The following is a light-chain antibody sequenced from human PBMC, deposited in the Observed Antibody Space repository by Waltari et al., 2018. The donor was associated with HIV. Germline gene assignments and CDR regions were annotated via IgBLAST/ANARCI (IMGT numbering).Light chain of an antibody. CDR2: GNT. Sequence: QSVLTQPPSVSGTPGQRLTISCTGSSPNIRADYDVHWYQHLPGTAPKVIIYGNTNRPSGVPDRFSGSKSGTSASLVITGLQAEDEADYYCQSYDNSLSGTYVFGGGTKVNVL. J-gene: IGLJ1*01. V-gene: IGLV1-40*01. CDR3: QSYDNSLSGTYV. CDR1: SPNIRADYD.